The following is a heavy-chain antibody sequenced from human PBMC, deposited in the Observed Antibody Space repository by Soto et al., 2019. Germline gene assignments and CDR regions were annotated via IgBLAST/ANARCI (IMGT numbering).Heavy chain of an antibody. Sequence: SETLSLTCTVSGGSISSGGYYWSWIRQHPGKGLEWIGYIYYSGSTYYNPSLKSRVAISVDTSKSQFSLKLSSVTAADTAVYYCASRHVDTAMVGIGRFDYWGQGTLVTVSS. D-gene: IGHD5-18*01. J-gene: IGHJ4*02. V-gene: IGHV4-31*03. CDR2: IYYSGST. CDR3: ASRHVDTAMVGIGRFDY. CDR1: GGSISSGGYY.